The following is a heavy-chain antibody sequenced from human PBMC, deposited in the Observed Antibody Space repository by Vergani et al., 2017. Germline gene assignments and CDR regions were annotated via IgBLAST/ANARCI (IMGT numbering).Heavy chain of an antibody. CDR3: ARRQGEYGAAFDF. CDR2: IYHSGST. V-gene: IGHV4-38-2*01. D-gene: IGHD4-17*01. J-gene: IGHJ3*01. CDR1: GYSISSGYY. Sequence: QVQLQESGPGLVKPSETLSLTCAVSGYSISSGYYWGWIRQPPGKGLEWIGSIYHSGSTYYNPSLKSRVTILVDTSKNQFSLTLSSVTAADTAVYYCARRQGEYGAAFDFWDQGTMVAVSS.